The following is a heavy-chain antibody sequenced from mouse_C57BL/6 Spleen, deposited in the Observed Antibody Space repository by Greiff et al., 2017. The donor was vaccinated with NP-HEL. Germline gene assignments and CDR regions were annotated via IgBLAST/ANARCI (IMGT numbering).Heavy chain of an antibody. J-gene: IGHJ3*01. CDR1: GFSLTSYG. CDR3: ASYDYDGPFAY. Sequence: VQLQQSGPGLVAPSQSLSITCTVSGFSLTSYGVDWVRQSPGKGLEWLGVIWGVGSTNYNSALKSRLSISKDNSKSQVFLKMNSLQTDDTAMYYCASYDYDGPFAYWGQGTLVTVSA. D-gene: IGHD2-4*01. CDR2: IWGVGST. V-gene: IGHV2-6*01.